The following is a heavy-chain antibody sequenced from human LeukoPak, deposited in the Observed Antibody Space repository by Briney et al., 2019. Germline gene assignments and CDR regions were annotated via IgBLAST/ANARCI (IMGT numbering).Heavy chain of an antibody. J-gene: IGHJ4*02. V-gene: IGHV3-20*04. CDR2: RNGGST. CDR3: ARDPRRLDY. Sequence: RPGGSLRLSCAASGFTFDDYDMNWVRQAPGKGLEWVSGRNGGSTGYADSVKGRFTISRDNAKNSLYLQMNSLRAEDTAVYYCARDPRRLDYWGQGTLVTVSS. CDR1: GFTFDDYD.